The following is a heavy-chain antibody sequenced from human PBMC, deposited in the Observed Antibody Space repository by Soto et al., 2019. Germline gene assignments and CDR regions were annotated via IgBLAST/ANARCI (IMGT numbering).Heavy chain of an antibody. D-gene: IGHD7-27*01. CDR2: IYYSGST. CDR1: GGSVSSGDYY. Sequence: SENLSLTCTVSGGSVSSGDYYWSWIRQPPGKGLEWIGYIYYSGSTNYNPSLKSRVTVSVDTSKNQFSLKLSSVTAADTAFYYCARGPSGDKVDSWGQGTLVTVS. V-gene: IGHV4-61*08. CDR3: ARGPSGDKVDS. J-gene: IGHJ4*02.